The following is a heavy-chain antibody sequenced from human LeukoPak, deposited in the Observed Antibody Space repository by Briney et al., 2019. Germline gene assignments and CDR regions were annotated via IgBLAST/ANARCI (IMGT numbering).Heavy chain of an antibody. J-gene: IGHJ3*02. Sequence: GGSLRLSCAASGFTFVDYAMHWVRQAPGKGLEWVSGISWNSGSIGYADSVKGRFTISRDNAKNSLYLQMNSLRAEDTALYYCAKDIGDYDAFDIWGQGTMVTVSS. CDR1: GFTFVDYA. CDR2: ISWNSGSI. CDR3: AKDIGDYDAFDI. V-gene: IGHV3-9*01. D-gene: IGHD4-17*01.